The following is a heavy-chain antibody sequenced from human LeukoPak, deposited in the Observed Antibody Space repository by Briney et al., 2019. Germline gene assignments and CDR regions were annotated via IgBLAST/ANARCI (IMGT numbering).Heavy chain of an antibody. CDR3: ATDGAGFDY. J-gene: IGHJ4*02. CDR1: GFTFNDYY. Sequence: GGSLRLSCAASGFTFNDYYMSWIRQAPGKGLEWLSYINIGGTNTHYADSVKGRFTISRDNAKKSLYLEMNNLRAEDTAVYYCATDGAGFDYWGQGTLVTVSS. V-gene: IGHV3-11*01. CDR2: INIGGTNT.